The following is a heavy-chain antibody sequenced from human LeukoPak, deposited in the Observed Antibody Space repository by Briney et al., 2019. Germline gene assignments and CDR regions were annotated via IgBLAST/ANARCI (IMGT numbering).Heavy chain of an antibody. Sequence: TLSLTXXXXGGSXXXXYWSWIRXPPGKGLEWIGYIYYSGSTNYNPSLKSRVTISVDTSKNQFSLKLSSVTAADTAVYYCASVYDSSGYDPPYFDYWGQGTLVTVSS. CDR1: GGSXXXXY. V-gene: IGHV4-59*08. J-gene: IGHJ4*02. CDR3: ASVYDSSGYDPPYFDY. D-gene: IGHD3-22*01. CDR2: IYYSGST.